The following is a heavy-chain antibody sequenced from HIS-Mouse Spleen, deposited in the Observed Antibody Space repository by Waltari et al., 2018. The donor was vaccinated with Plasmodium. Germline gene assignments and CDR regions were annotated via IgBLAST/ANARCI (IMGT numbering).Heavy chain of an antibody. Sequence: QLQLQESGPGLVKPSETLSLTCTVSGGSISSSSYYGGWIRQPPGKGLEWIGRIYYSGSTYDNPSLKSRVTRSVDTSKNQFSLKLSSVTAADTAVYYCARRGGSYYYFDYWGQGTLVTVSS. V-gene: IGHV4-39*01. D-gene: IGHD1-26*01. J-gene: IGHJ4*02. CDR1: GGSISSSSYY. CDR3: ARRGGSYYYFDY. CDR2: IYYSGST.